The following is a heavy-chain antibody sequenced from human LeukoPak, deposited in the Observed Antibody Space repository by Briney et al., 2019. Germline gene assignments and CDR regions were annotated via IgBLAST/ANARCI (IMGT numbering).Heavy chain of an antibody. CDR2: ISSSSSYI. CDR3: ARLVELWPYNWFDP. D-gene: IGHD5-18*01. V-gene: IGHV3-21*01. J-gene: IGHJ5*02. Sequence: GGSLRLSYAASGFTFSSYSMNWVRQAPGKGLEWVSSISSSSSYIYYADSVKGRFTISRDNAKNSLYLQMNSLRAEDTAVYYCARLVELWPYNWFDPWGQGTLVTVSS. CDR1: GFTFSSYS.